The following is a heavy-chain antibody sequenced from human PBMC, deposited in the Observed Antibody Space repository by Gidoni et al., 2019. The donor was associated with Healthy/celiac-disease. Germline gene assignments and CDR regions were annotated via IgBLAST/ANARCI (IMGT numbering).Heavy chain of an antibody. V-gene: IGHV3-73*02. J-gene: IGHJ4*02. D-gene: IGHD6-13*01. CDR1: GFTFSGSA. CDR3: TRHPTSPGIAAAAHFDY. CDR2: IRSKANSYAT. Sequence: EVQLVESGGGLVQPGGSLKLSCAASGFTFSGSAMHWVRQASGKGLEWVGRIRSKANSYATAYAASVKGRFTISRDDSKNTAYLQMNSLKTEDTAVYYCTRHPTSPGIAAAAHFDYWGQGTLVTVSS.